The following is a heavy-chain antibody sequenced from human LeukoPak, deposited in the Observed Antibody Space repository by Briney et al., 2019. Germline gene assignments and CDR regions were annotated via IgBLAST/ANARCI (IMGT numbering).Heavy chain of an antibody. Sequence: SVKVSCKASGDVFNNFAFSWVRQAPGQGLEWVGRIIPVLDISNYAQRFQGRVTVTADKSTSTAYMELRSLSSDDTAVYYCARSGTGYSSGWPLFDYWGQGTLITVSS. CDR2: IIPVLDIS. CDR3: ARSGTGYSSGWPLFDY. CDR1: GDVFNNFA. J-gene: IGHJ4*02. V-gene: IGHV1-69*04. D-gene: IGHD6-19*01.